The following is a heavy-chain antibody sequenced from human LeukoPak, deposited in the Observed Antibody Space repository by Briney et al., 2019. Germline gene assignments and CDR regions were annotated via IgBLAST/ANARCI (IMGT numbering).Heavy chain of an antibody. CDR1: GYSISSGYY. CDR2: IYHSGST. CDR3: ARDYSSSWFDP. V-gene: IGHV4-38-2*02. Sequence: PSETLSLTCAVSGYSISSGYYWGWIRQPPGKGLEWIGGIYHSGSTYYNPSLKSRVTISVDTSKNQFSLKLSSVTAADTAVYYCARDYSSSWFDPWGQGTLVTVAS. J-gene: IGHJ5*02. D-gene: IGHD6-13*01.